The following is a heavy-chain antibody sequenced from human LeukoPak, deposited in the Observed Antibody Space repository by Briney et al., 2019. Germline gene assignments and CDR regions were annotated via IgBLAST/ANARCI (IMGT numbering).Heavy chain of an antibody. CDR1: GFNLRKYE. D-gene: IGHD3-9*01. V-gene: IGHV3-48*03. CDR3: ASQYYDILTGYYHSFDY. J-gene: IGHJ4*02. Sequence: GFLKIFCSASGFNLRKYEINLVRQAPREGLEWGLYINSSGSTIYYADSVKGRFTISRDNAKNSLYLQMNSLRAEDTAVYYCASQYYDILTGYYHSFDYWGQGTLVTVSS. CDR2: INSSGSTI.